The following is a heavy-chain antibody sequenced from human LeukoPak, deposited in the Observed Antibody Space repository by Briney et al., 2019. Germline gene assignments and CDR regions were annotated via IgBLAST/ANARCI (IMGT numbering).Heavy chain of an antibody. CDR2: ISSNGGST. D-gene: IGHD2-2*01. J-gene: IGHJ6*02. CDR1: GFTFSSYA. V-gene: IGHV3-64*01. Sequence: GGSLRLSCAASGFTFSSYAMHWVRQAPGKGLDYVSAISSNGGSTYYANSVKGRFTISRDNSKNTLYLQMGSLRAEDMAVYYCARDQAYCSSTSCYSYYGMDVWGQGTTVTVSS. CDR3: ARDQAYCSSTSCYSYYGMDV.